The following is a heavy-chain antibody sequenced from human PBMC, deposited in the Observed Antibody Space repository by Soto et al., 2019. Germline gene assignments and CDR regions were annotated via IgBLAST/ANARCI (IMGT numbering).Heavy chain of an antibody. CDR3: TKRGTANYYDGMEV. CDR1: GFTFSSYA. CDR2: ISGSGGST. V-gene: IGHV3-23*01. Sequence: EVQLFASGGGLVQPGGSLRLSCAASGFTFSSYAMSWVRQAPGKGLEWVSAISGSGGSTYYADAVRGRFTISRDNSKNTMYRPKNSLKTEDTPVYYCTKRGTANYYDGMEVWGQVTTVTVFS. D-gene: IGHD3-16*01. J-gene: IGHJ6*02.